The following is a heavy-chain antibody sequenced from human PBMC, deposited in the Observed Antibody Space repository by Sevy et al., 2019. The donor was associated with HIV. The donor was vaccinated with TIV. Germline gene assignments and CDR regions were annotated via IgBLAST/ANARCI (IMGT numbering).Heavy chain of an antibody. D-gene: IGHD6-19*01. V-gene: IGHV4-38-2*01. CDR2: IYHSGYS. CDR3: ARAIGTQVAGLYYFDY. CDR1: AYSISSDYY. Sequence: SETLSLTCAVSAYSISSDYYWGWVRQPPGKGLEWIGSIYHSGYSYYNPSFKSRVTISVNTSKNQFSRKLSSVTAADTAVYYCARAIGTQVAGLYYFDYGGQGTLVTVS. J-gene: IGHJ4*02.